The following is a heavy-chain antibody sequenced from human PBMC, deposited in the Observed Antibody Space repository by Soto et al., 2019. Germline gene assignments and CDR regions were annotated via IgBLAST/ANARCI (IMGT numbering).Heavy chain of an antibody. CDR3: ARDSELLGRWSLFDY. J-gene: IGHJ4*02. CDR1: GGSISSYY. CDR2: IYYSGST. D-gene: IGHD2-15*01. V-gene: IGHV4-59*12. Sequence: SETLSLTCTVSGGSISSYYWSWIRQPPGKGLEWIGYIYYSGSTNYNPSLKSRVTISVDTSKNQFSLKLSSVTAADTAVYYCARDSELLGRWSLFDYWGQGTLVTVSS.